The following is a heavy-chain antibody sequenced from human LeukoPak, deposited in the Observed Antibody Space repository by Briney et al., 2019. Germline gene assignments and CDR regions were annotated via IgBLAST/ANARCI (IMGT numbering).Heavy chain of an antibody. V-gene: IGHV1-24*01. CDR2: FDPEDGET. CDR3: ATDLKAPRRRDYFDY. J-gene: IGHJ4*02. Sequence: ASVKVSCKVSGYTLTELSMHWVRQAPGKGLEWMGGFDPEDGETIYAQKFQGRVTMTEDTSTDTAYMELSSLRSEDTAVYYCATDLKAPRRRDYFDYWGQGTLVTVSS. CDR1: GYTLTELS.